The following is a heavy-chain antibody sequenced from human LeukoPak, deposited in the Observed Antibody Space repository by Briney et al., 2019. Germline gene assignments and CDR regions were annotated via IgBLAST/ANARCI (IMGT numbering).Heavy chain of an antibody. CDR2: INHSGST. CDR1: GGSFSGYY. V-gene: IGHV4-34*01. Sequence: SETLSLTCAVYGGSFSGYYWSWIRQPPGKGLEWIGEINHSGSTNYNPSLKSRVTISVDTSKNQFSLKLSSVTAADTAVYYCARGPVGMIVVVTPFDYWGQGTLVTVSS. CDR3: ARGPVGMIVVVTPFDY. J-gene: IGHJ4*02. D-gene: IGHD3-22*01.